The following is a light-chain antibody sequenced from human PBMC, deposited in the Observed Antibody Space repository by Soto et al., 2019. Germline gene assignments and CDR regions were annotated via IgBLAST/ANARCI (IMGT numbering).Light chain of an antibody. Sequence: EIVMTQSPVTLSVSPGERATLSCRASLSVSSDLAWYQQKPGQAPRLLIYGASTRATGIPARFSVSGSGTAFTLTISSLLSEDFAVLYCQHHNNWPFTFGPRTKVDIK. CDR2: GAS. CDR3: QHHNNWPFT. CDR1: LSVSSD. V-gene: IGKV3-15*01. J-gene: IGKJ3*01.